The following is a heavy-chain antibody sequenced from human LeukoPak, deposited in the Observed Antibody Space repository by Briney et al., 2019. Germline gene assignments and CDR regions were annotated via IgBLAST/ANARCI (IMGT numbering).Heavy chain of an antibody. Sequence: PGGTLRLFCAASGFTFSSHGMHWVRQAPGKGLEGVAFIRYDGSNKYYADSVKGRFTISRDNSKNTLYLQMNSLRAEDTAVYYCARLLVYNSGGEAFDCWGQGTLVTVSS. J-gene: IGHJ4*02. CDR2: IRYDGSNK. CDR3: ARLLVYNSGGEAFDC. CDR1: GFTFSSHG. D-gene: IGHD3-10*01. V-gene: IGHV3-30*02.